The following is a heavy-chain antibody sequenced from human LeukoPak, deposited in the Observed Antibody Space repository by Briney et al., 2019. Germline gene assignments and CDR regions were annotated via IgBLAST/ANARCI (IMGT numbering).Heavy chain of an antibody. J-gene: IGHJ4*02. CDR1: GYTFTSYG. CDR3: AIDLIVVVNFDPPYFDY. V-gene: IGHV1-18*01. Sequence: ASVKVSCKASGYTFTSYGISWVRQAPGQGLEWMGWISAYNGNTNYAQKLQGRVTMTTDTSTSTAYMELRSLRSDDTAVYYCAIDLIVVVNFDPPYFDYWGQGTLVTVSS. D-gene: IGHD3-22*01. CDR2: ISAYNGNT.